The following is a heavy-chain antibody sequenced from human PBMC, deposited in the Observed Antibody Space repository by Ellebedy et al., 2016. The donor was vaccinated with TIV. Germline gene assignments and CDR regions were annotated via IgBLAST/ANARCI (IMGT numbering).Heavy chain of an antibody. CDR2: IKQDGSEK. J-gene: IGHJ4*02. V-gene: IGHV3-7*03. D-gene: IGHD1-1*01. Sequence: GESLKISCAASGFNLSGYYISWIRQAPGKGLEWVANIKQDGSEKYYVDSVKGRFTISRDNAKNSLYLQMDSLRAEDTAVYYCAGRAYNWNDGSLFDYWGQGTLVTVSS. CDR3: AGRAYNWNDGSLFDY. CDR1: GFNLSGYY.